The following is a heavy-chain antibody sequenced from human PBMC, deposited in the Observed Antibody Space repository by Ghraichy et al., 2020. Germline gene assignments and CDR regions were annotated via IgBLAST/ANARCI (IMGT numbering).Heavy chain of an antibody. D-gene: IGHD3-22*01. CDR1: GFTFSSYA. J-gene: IGHJ4*02. CDR2: ISGSGGST. CDR3: AKYADYYESSGYYYVSL. V-gene: IGHV3-23*01. Sequence: GESLNISCAASGFTFSSYAMSWVRQAPGKGLEWVSAISGSGGSTYYADSVKGRFTISRDKSKNTLYLQMNSLRAEDTAVYYCAKYADYYESSGYYYVSLWGQGTLVTVSS.